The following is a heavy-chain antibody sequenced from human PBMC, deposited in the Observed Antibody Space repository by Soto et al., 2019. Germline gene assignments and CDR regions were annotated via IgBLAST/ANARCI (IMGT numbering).Heavy chain of an antibody. CDR2: IRSKANSYAT. CDR1: GFTFSGSA. CDR3: TQQLVLTHHYYYGMDV. J-gene: IGHJ6*02. V-gene: IGHV3-73*01. Sequence: GGSLRLSCAASGFTFSGSAMHWVRQASGKGLEWVGRIRSKANSYATAYAASVKGRFTISRDDSKNTAYLQMNSLKTEDTAVYYCTQQLVLTHHYYYGMDVWGQGTTVTVSS. D-gene: IGHD6-13*01.